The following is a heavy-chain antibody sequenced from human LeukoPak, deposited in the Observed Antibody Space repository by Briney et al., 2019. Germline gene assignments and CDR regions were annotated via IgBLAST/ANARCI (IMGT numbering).Heavy chain of an antibody. CDR2: ISTNNVNT. Sequence: ASLKLYCKASGYTFTNYGISWQRQATGQGLHLITWISTNNVNTKYAQRFQGRLSMTTDTSTSTVYMDLRGLRSDDAAVYFCARDDCSGGSCYLGDYWGQGTLVTVSS. CDR3: ARDDCSGGSCYLGDY. D-gene: IGHD2-15*01. CDR1: GYTFTNYG. J-gene: IGHJ4*02. V-gene: IGHV1-18*01.